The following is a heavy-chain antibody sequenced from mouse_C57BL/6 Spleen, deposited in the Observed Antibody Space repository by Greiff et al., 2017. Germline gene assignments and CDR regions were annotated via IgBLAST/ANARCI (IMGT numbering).Heavy chain of an antibody. CDR1: GFTFSDYG. V-gene: IGHV5-15*01. D-gene: IGHD2-5*01. CDR2: ISNLAYSI. Sequence: EVKLVESGGGLVQPGGSLKLSCAASGFTFSDYGMAWVRQAPREGPEWVAFISNLAYSIYYADTVTGRFTISRENAKNTLYLEMSSLRSEDTAMYYCARPYSTYRYFEVWGTGTTVTVAS. J-gene: IGHJ1*03. CDR3: ARPYSTYRYFEV.